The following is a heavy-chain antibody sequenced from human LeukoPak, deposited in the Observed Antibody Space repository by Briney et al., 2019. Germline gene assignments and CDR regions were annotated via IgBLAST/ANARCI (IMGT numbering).Heavy chain of an antibody. CDR3: AREVVVVPDYYYYGLDV. V-gene: IGHV3-11*01. J-gene: IGHJ6*02. Sequence: GGSLRLSCVASGFTFSDYYMTWIRQAPGKGLEYVSHISRSGSSLYYGDSVTGRFTISRDNAKNSLYLQMNSLRVEDTAVYYCAREVVVVPDYYYYGLDVWGQGTTVTVSS. CDR1: GFTFSDYY. D-gene: IGHD2-2*01. CDR2: ISRSGSSL.